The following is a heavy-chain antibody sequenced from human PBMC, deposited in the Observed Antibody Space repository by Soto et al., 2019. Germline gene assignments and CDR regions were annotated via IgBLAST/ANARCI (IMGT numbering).Heavy chain of an antibody. CDR1: GGSISSGGYY. V-gene: IGHV4-31*03. Sequence: SETLSLTCTVSGGSISSGGYYWSWIRQHPGKGLEWIGYIYYSGSTYYNPSLKSRVAISVDTSKNQFSLKLSSVTAADTAVYYCARDRGSGWYSGFDYWGQGTLVTVSS. CDR3: ARDRGSGWYSGFDY. J-gene: IGHJ4*02. D-gene: IGHD6-19*01. CDR2: IYYSGST.